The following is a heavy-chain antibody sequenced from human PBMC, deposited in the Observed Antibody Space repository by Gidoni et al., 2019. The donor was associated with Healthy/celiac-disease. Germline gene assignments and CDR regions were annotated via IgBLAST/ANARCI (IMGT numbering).Heavy chain of an antibody. V-gene: IGHV3-23*01. D-gene: IGHD6-13*01. CDR3: ASAGTDYYGMDV. CDR2: ISGSGGST. Sequence: EVQLLESGGGLVQPGGSLRLSCAASGVTFSRYAMSWVRQAPGKGLEWVSAISGSGGSTYYADSVKGRFTISRDNSKNTLYLQMNSLRAEDTAVYYCASAGTDYYGMDVWGQGTTVTVSS. J-gene: IGHJ6*02. CDR1: GVTFSRYA.